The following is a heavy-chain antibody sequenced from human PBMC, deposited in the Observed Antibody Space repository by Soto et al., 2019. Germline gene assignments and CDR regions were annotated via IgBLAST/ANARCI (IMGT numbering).Heavy chain of an antibody. Sequence: PSETLSLTCAVYGGSFSGYYWSWIRQPPGKGLEWIGEINHSGSTNYNPSLKSRVTISVDTSKNQFSLELSSVTAADTAVYYCARVMYYYDSSGYLDYWGQGTLVTVPQ. J-gene: IGHJ4*02. V-gene: IGHV4-34*01. CDR2: INHSGST. CDR1: GGSFSGYY. CDR3: ARVMYYYDSSGYLDY. D-gene: IGHD3-22*01.